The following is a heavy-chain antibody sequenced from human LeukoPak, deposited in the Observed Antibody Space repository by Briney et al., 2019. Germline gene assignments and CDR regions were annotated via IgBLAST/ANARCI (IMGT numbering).Heavy chain of an antibody. CDR1: GFNVAAYA. V-gene: IGHV3-43*02. Sequence: GSLRLSCAASGFNVAAYAMYWVRQPPGKSLEWVSLISGDSDNKYSAASVKGRFTISRDNSKNSLFLQMNSLTTEDTALYYCAIAYESGSFYRAFAYWGQGALVTVSP. J-gene: IGHJ4*02. CDR3: AIAYESGSFYRAFAY. CDR2: ISGDSDNK. D-gene: IGHD3-10*01.